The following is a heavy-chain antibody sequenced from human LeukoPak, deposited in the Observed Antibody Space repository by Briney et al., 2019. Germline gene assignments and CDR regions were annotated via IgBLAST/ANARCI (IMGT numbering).Heavy chain of an antibody. J-gene: IGHJ3*02. D-gene: IGHD6-25*01. CDR3: ARRSAAKDAFDI. CDR2: INSDGSTT. V-gene: IGHV3-74*01. CDR1: GFTFSSYW. Sequence: GGSLRLSCAASGFTFSSYWMHWVRQAPGKGLVRVSRINSDGSTTSYADSVKGRFTISRDNAKNTLYLQMNSLRAEDTAVYYCARRSAAKDAFDIWGQGTMVTVSS.